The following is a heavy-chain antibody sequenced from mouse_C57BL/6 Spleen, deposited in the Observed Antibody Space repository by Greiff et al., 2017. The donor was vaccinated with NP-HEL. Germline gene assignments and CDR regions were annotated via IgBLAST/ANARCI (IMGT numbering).Heavy chain of an antibody. CDR2: ISGGGGNT. CDR1: GFTFSSYT. V-gene: IGHV5-9*01. Sequence: EVMLVESGGGLVKPGGSLKLSCAASGFTFSSYTMSWVRQTPEKRLEWVATISGGGGNTYYPDSVKGRFTISRDNAKNTLYLQMRSLRSEDTALYYCARQGYYYNAMDYWGQGTSVTVSS. CDR3: ARQGYYYNAMDY. J-gene: IGHJ4*01. D-gene: IGHD2-12*01.